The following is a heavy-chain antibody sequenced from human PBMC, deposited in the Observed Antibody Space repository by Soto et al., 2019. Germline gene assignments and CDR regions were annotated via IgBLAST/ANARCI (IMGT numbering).Heavy chain of an antibody. D-gene: IGHD3-10*01. CDR3: ARDRYFDSGAYYYCYSCLDV. V-gene: IGHV4-30-4*01. CDR2: IFHSGST. Sequence: TLSLTCTVSGGSINSGVYYWTWVRQPPGKGLEWIGNIFHSGSTYYTPSLQSRVTISLDTSKNHFSLKRCSVTSADTAVYYCARDRYFDSGAYYYCYSCLDVWGQGTTVTVSS. J-gene: IGHJ6*02. CDR1: GGSINSGVYY.